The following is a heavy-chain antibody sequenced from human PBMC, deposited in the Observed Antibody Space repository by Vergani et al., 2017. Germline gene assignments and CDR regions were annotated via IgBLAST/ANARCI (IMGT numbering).Heavy chain of an antibody. D-gene: IGHD1-26*01. V-gene: IGHV1-46*01. CDR2: INPSGGST. J-gene: IGHJ4*02. Sequence: QVQLVQSGAEVKKPGASVKVSCKASGYTFTGYYMHWVRQAPGQGLEWMGIINPSGGSTSYAQKFQGIVTMTRDTSTSTVYMELSSLRSEDTAVYYCARTALAGTYETDYWGQGTLVTVSS. CDR1: GYTFTGYY. CDR3: ARTALAGTYETDY.